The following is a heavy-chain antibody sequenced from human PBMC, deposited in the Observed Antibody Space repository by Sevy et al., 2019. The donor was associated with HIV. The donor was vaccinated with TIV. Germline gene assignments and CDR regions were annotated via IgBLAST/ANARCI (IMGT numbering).Heavy chain of an antibody. Sequence: SETRSLTCTVSGGSISSSSYYWGWIRQPPGKGLEWIGSIYDSGSTYYNPSLKSRVTISVDTSKNQFSLKLSSVTAAGTAVYYCARRRARSAYYYDSSGYYELFDYWGQGTLVTVSS. D-gene: IGHD3-22*01. J-gene: IGHJ4*02. V-gene: IGHV4-39*01. CDR3: ARRRARSAYYYDSSGYYELFDY. CDR1: GGSISSSSYY. CDR2: IYDSGST.